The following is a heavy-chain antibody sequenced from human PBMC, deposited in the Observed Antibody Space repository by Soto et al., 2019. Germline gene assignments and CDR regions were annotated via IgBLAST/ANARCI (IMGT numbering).Heavy chain of an antibody. Sequence: LRLSCAASGFTFSDYYMSWVRQAPGRGLEWISYSSNSGTFARYATSVKGRFSISRDNANNSLYLEMNSLRVEDTAVYYCARSGDNFNVLDYWGQGTPVTVSS. CDR3: ARSGDNFNVLDY. CDR1: GFTFSDYY. J-gene: IGHJ4*02. CDR2: SSNSGTFA. V-gene: IGHV3-11*06. D-gene: IGHD1-1*01.